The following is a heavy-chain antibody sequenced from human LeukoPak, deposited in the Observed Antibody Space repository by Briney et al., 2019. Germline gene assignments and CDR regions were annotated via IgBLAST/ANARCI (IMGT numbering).Heavy chain of an antibody. Sequence: SGTLSLTCAVSGGSISSYYWSWIRQPAGKGLEWIARIYTSGSTKYKPSLKSRIPMSVHAAKNQYPLKLSSVTAAYTAVYYCARDYDILTCYYQLDYWRQGTLVTVSS. D-gene: IGHD3-9*01. CDR1: GGSISSYY. J-gene: IGHJ4*02. CDR2: IYTSGST. V-gene: IGHV4-4*07. CDR3: ARDYDILTCYYQLDY.